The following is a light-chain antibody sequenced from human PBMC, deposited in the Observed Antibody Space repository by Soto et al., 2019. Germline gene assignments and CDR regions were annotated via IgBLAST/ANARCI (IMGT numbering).Light chain of an antibody. CDR3: QQYGSSPPT. V-gene: IGKV3-20*01. CDR1: QSVSTNN. Sequence: IVLTQSPGTLALSPGERATLSCRASQSVSTNNLAWYQRKPGQAPRLLIYGASSRATDIPARVSGSGSGTDFTLTITSLEPEDFAVYYCQQYGSSPPTFGRGTKVEIK. CDR2: GAS. J-gene: IGKJ1*01.